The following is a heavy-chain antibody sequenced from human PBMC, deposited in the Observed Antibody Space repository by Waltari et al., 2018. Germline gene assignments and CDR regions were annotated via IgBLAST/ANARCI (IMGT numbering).Heavy chain of an antibody. J-gene: IGHJ4*02. CDR1: GGPISSGGYY. V-gene: IGHV4-31*03. CDR2: IYYSVST. Sequence: QVQLQESGPGLVKPSQTLSRTCTVSGGPISSGGYYWSWIRQHPGKGLEWIGYIYYSVSTYYNPSLKSRVTISVDTSKNQFSLKLSSVTAADTAVYYCARREETFSFDYWGQGTLVTVSS. CDR3: ARREETFSFDY. D-gene: IGHD1-26*01.